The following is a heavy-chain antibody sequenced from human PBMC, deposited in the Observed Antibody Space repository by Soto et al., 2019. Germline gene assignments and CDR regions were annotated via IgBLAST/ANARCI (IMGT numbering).Heavy chain of an antibody. J-gene: IGHJ6*02. CDR2: IIPILGIA. CDR3: AGGSDCSSTSCYYYYGMDV. CDR1: GGTFSSYA. Sequence: ASVKVSCKASGGTFSSYAISWVRQAPGQGLEWMGGIIPILGIANYAQKFQGRVTITADKSTSTAYMELSSLRSEDTAVYYWAGGSDCSSTSCYYYYGMDVWGQGTTVTVSS. V-gene: IGHV1-69*10. D-gene: IGHD2-2*01.